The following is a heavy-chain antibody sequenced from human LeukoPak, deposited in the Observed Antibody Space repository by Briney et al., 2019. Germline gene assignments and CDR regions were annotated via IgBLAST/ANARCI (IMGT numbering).Heavy chain of an antibody. Sequence: ASVKVSCKVSGYTFNELSMHWVRQAPGKGLEWMGGFDTEKGKTIYAQKFQGRVTMTEDTSTDTAYMELSSLTSEDTAVYYCATLVYYYMDVWGKGTTVTVSS. CDR1: GYTFNELS. CDR3: ATLVYYYMDV. V-gene: IGHV1-24*01. CDR2: FDTEKGKT. J-gene: IGHJ6*03.